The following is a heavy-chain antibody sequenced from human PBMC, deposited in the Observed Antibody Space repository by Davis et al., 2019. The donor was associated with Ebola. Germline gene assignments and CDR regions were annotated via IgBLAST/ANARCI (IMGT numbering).Heavy chain of an antibody. J-gene: IGHJ5*02. CDR3: ARRRSIVAAGNWFDP. V-gene: IGHV5-51*01. Sequence: GESLKISCKGSGYSFTSYWIGWVRQMPGKGLEWMGIIYPGDSDTRYSPSFQGQVTISVDKSISTAYLQWSSLKASDTAMYYCARRRSIVAAGNWFDPWGQGTLVTVSS. CDR1: GYSFTSYW. D-gene: IGHD6-13*01. CDR2: IYPGDSDT.